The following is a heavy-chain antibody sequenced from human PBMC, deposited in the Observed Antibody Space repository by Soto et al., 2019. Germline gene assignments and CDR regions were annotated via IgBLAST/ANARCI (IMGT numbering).Heavy chain of an antibody. CDR2: ISVYNGKI. J-gene: IGHJ5*02. CDR3: ARSGGGWHTDIDH. Sequence: QVQLLQSGAEVKKPGASVKVSCKAAGYIFGNYGVAWVRQVPGQGLEWMGWISVYNGKISYGQNFQNRMTMTTHTSTDPAEMELRSLTSDDTAIYYCARSGGGWHTDIDHWGQGTQVTVSS. V-gene: IGHV1-18*01. D-gene: IGHD6-19*01. CDR1: GYIFGNYG.